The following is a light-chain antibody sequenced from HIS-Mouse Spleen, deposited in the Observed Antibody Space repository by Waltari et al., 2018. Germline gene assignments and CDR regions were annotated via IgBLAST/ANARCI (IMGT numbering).Light chain of an antibody. CDR2: EDS. CDR3: YSTDSSGNHRV. V-gene: IGLV3-10*01. CDR1: ALPKQH. J-gene: IGLJ2*01. Sequence: SYELTQPPSVSVSPGQTARITCSGDALPKQHAYWYQQKSGQAPVLVIYEDSKRPTGLPERFSGSSSGTMATLTISGAQVEDEADYYCYSTDSSGNHRVFGGGTKLTVL.